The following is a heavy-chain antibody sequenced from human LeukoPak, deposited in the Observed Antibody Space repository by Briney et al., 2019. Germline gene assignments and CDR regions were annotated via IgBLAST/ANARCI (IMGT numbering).Heavy chain of an antibody. CDR3: AKGPQLANFDY. J-gene: IGHJ4*02. V-gene: IGHV3-23*01. CDR2: ISGSGGST. D-gene: IGHD1-1*01. CDR1: GFTFSSYG. Sequence: GGSLRLSCAASGFTFSSYGMSWVRQAPGKGLEWVSGISGSGGSTYYADSVKGRFTISRDNSKNTLYLQMNSLRAEDTAVYYCAKGPQLANFDYWGQGTLVTVSS.